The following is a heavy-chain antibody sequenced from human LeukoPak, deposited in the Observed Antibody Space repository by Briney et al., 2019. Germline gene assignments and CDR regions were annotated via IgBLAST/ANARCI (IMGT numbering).Heavy chain of an antibody. CDR1: GFTFSSYA. J-gene: IGHJ4*02. CDR2: ISYDGSNK. V-gene: IGHV3-30-3*01. Sequence: PGRSLTLSCAASGFTFSSYAMHWLRQAPGKGLEWVAVISYDGSNKYYADSVKGRFTISRDNSKNTLYLQMNSLRAEDTAVYYCARATYDFRLDWGQGTLVTVPS. CDR3: ARATYDFRLD. D-gene: IGHD3-3*01.